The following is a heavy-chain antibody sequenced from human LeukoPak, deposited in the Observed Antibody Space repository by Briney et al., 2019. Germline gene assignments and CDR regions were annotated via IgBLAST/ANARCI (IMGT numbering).Heavy chain of an antibody. V-gene: IGHV1-18*01. Sequence: ASVKVSCKASGYTFTSYGISWMRQAPGQGLEWMGWISAYNGNTNYAQKLQGRVTMTTDTSTSTAYMELRSLRSDDTAVYYCARGRRLVGATTGSYFDYWGQGTLVTVSS. CDR2: ISAYNGNT. CDR3: ARGRRLVGATTGSYFDY. CDR1: GYTFTSYG. D-gene: IGHD1-26*01. J-gene: IGHJ4*02.